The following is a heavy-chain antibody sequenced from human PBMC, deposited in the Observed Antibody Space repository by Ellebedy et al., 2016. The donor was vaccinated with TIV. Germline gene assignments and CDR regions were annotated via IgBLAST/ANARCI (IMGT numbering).Heavy chain of an antibody. D-gene: IGHD6-13*01. Sequence: MPSETLSLTCTVSGGSISSYYWSWIRQPAGKGLEWIGRIYTSGSTNYNPSLKSRVTMSVDTSKNQFSLKLSSVTAADTAVYYCARHVVAAASPMTYDAFDIWGQGTMVTVSS. CDR1: GGSISSYY. CDR2: IYTSGST. CDR3: ARHVVAAASPMTYDAFDI. J-gene: IGHJ3*02. V-gene: IGHV4-4*07.